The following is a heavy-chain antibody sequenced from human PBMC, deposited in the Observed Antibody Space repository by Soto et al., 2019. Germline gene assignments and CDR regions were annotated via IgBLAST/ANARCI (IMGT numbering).Heavy chain of an antibody. J-gene: IGHJ4*02. D-gene: IGHD2-2*01. CDR2: IKSKTDGGTT. CDR3: VTDRLV. Sequence: EVQLVESGGGLVKPGGSLRLSCAASGFTFTNAWMNWVRQAPGKGLESIGRIKSKTDGGTTDYTAPVKGRFIISREDSKNPLLLQMRSLQIEDTAVYYCVTDRLVWGQGTLVTVFS. CDR1: GFTFTNAW. V-gene: IGHV3-15*01.